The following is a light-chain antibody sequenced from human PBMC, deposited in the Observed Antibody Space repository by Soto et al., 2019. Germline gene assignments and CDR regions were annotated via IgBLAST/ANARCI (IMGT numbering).Light chain of an antibody. J-gene: IGKJ5*01. Sequence: DIQMTQSPSTLSASVGRRVTICCRASQSLNNYLAWYQQKPGKAPKILIYDASNLETGVPSRFSGSGYGTDFTFTISSLQTEDFATYYCQQYDNLPLIFGQGTRLEIK. V-gene: IGKV1-33*01. CDR1: QSLNNY. CDR3: QQYDNLPLI. CDR2: DAS.